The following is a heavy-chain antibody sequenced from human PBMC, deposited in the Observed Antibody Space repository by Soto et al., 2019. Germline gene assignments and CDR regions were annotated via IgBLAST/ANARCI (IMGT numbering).Heavy chain of an antibody. Sequence: SETLSLTCTVSGGSISSGGYYWSWIRQHPGKGLEWIGYIYYSGSTYYNPSLKSRVTIPVDTSKNQFSLKLSSVTAADTAVYYCARDKGGGSPNYYYYGMDVWGQGTTVTVSS. CDR3: ARDKGGGSPNYYYYGMDV. V-gene: IGHV4-31*03. CDR1: GGSISSGGYY. D-gene: IGHD2-15*01. CDR2: IYYSGST. J-gene: IGHJ6*02.